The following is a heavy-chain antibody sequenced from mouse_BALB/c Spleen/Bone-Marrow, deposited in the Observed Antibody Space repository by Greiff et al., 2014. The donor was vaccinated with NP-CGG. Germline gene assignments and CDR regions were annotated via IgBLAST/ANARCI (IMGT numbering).Heavy chain of an antibody. Sequence: VQLQQSGAELVKLGASVKLSCTASGFNIKDTYMHWVKQRPEQGLEWIGRIDPANGNTKYDPKFQGKATITADTSSNTAYLQLSSLTSEDTAVYYCARGGTTATWYFDVWGAGTTVTVSS. V-gene: IGHV14-3*02. D-gene: IGHD1-2*01. CDR3: ARGGTTATWYFDV. CDR2: IDPANGNT. CDR1: GFNIKDTY. J-gene: IGHJ1*01.